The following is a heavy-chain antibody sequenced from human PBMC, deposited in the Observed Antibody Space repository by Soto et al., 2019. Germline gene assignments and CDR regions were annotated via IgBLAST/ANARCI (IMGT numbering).Heavy chain of an antibody. CDR1: GGSISTSTYY. V-gene: IGHV4-39*01. Sequence: QLQLHESGPGLVKPSETLSLACTVAGGSISTSTYYWVWIRQPPGKGLEWIGSVYYIGTTYYKPSHKSRLTMSLDTSNTQFSLRLTSVIASDTAVYYCARHGEGGIHWGQGTLVTVSS. D-gene: IGHD2-21*01. CDR2: VYYIGTT. CDR3: ARHGEGGIH. J-gene: IGHJ4*02.